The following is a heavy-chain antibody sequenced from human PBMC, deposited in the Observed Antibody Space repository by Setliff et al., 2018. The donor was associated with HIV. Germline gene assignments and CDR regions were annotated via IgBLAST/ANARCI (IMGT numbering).Heavy chain of an antibody. D-gene: IGHD1-26*01. CDR1: GGSISSSSYY. J-gene: IGHJ6*03. CDR2: IYYSGST. Sequence: SETLSLTCTVSGGSISSSSYYGGWIRQPPGKGREWFGSIYYSGSTYYNPSLKSPVTISADPSKNQISLKLNAVTAADTAVYYCARGIGPLPNWENFYYSMDVWGKGTTVTVSS. V-gene: IGHV4-39*01. CDR3: ARGIGPLPNWENFYYSMDV.